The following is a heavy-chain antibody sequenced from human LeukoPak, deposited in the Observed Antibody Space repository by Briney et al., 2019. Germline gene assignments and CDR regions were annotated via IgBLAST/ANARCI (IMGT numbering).Heavy chain of an antibody. CDR2: INHSGST. J-gene: IGHJ1*01. CDR3: ALTVDYDSSGYYYEVQH. CDR1: GGSFSGYY. V-gene: IGHV4-34*01. D-gene: IGHD3-22*01. Sequence: PSETLSLTCAVYGGSFSGYYWSWIRQPPGKGLEWIGGINHSGSTNYNPSLKSRVTISVDTSKKQFSLKLSSVTAADTAVYYCALTVDYDSSGYYYEVQHWGQGTLVTVSS.